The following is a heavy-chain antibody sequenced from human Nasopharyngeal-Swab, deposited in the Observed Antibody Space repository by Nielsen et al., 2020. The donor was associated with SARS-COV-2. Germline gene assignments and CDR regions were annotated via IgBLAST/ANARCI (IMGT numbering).Heavy chain of an antibody. J-gene: IGHJ4*02. V-gene: IGHV3-74*01. CDR2: INTDGSVT. CDR3: AGEVGGYRDY. Sequence: GGSLRLSCAASGFTFSSYSMNWVRQTPGKGLVWVSRINTDGSVTNYADSVKGRFTISRDNVKNTVYLQMNSLRAEDTAVYHCAGEVGGYRDYWGQGTLVTVSS. CDR1: GFTFSSYS. D-gene: IGHD1-26*01.